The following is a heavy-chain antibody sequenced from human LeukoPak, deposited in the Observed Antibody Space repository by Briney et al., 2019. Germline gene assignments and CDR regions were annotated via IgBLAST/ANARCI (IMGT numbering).Heavy chain of an antibody. J-gene: IGHJ4*02. CDR2: ISSSSSYI. CDR1: GFTFSSYS. V-gene: IGHV3-21*01. D-gene: IGHD3-10*01. CDR3: ASSYYGSGSYLTDY. Sequence: PGGSLRLSCVASGFTFSSYSMNWVRQAPGKGLEWVSSISSSSSYIYYADSVKGRFTISRDNAKNSLYLQMNSLRAEDTAVYYCASSYYGSGSYLTDYWGQGTLVTVSS.